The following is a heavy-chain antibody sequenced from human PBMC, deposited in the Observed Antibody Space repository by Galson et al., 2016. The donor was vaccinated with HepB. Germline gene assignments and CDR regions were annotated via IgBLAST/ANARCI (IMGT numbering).Heavy chain of an antibody. J-gene: IGHJ4*02. Sequence: SVKVSCKASGYAFTNHAIHWVRQAPGQRLEWMGWINDGNGNRNYSQKFQGRDTMTEDTSTDTAYMELTRLRLDDTAFYYCATDLRDVAAARFDFWGQGTLVAVSS. D-gene: IGHD6-13*01. CDR2: INDGNGNR. CDR1: GYAFTNHA. V-gene: IGHV1-3*01. CDR3: ATDLRDVAAARFDF.